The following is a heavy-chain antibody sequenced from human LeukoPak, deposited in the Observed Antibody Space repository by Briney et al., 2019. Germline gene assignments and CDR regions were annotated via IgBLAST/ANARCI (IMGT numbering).Heavy chain of an antibody. J-gene: IGHJ4*02. CDR3: AKTPLGYCSSTSCPFDY. V-gene: IGHV3-23*01. Sequence: AGGSLRLSCAASGFTFSSYAMSWVRQAPGKGLEWVSAISGSGGSTYYADSVKGRFTISRDNSKNTLYLQMNSLRAEDTAVYYCAKTPLGYCSSTSCPFDYWGQGTLVTVSS. D-gene: IGHD2-2*01. CDR1: GFTFSSYA. CDR2: ISGSGGST.